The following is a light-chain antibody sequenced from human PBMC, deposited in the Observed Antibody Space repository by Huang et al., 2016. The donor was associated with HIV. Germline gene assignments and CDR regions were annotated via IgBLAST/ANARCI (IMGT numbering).Light chain of an antibody. CDR3: HQYNNSPS. CDR1: QRVGSN. CDR2: GES. V-gene: IGKV3-15*01. J-gene: IGKJ1*01. Sequence: EIVMTKSPATLSVSPGERATLSCRASQRVGSNLAWYQQKPGQAPRLRIYGESTRATGIPARFSVSGSGTEFTLTMSIRQSEDLAVYYCHQYNNSPSFGQGTKVEIK.